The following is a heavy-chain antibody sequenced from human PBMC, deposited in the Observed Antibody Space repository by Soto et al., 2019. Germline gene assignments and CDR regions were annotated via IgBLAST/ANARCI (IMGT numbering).Heavy chain of an antibody. V-gene: IGHV1-18*01. CDR2: ISAYNGDT. CDR3: ARDRYLGYSYGNFDY. CDR1: GYTFTSYG. J-gene: IGHJ4*02. Sequence: GASVKVSCKASGYTFTSYGMRWVRQANGQGLEWMGWISAYNGDTNYAQKLQGRVTMTTDTSTSTAYMELRSLRSDDTAVYYCARDRYLGYSYGNFDYWGQGTLVTVSS. D-gene: IGHD5-18*01.